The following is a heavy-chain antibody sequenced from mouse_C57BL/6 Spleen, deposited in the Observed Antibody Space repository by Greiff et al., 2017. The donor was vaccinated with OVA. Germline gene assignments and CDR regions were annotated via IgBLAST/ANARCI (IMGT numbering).Heavy chain of an antibody. V-gene: IGHV1-61*01. CDR2: IYPSDSET. CDR1: GYTFTSYW. D-gene: IGHD2-14*01. J-gene: IGHJ4*01. Sequence: VQLQQPGAELVRPGSSVKLSCKASGYTFTSYWMDWVKQRPGQGLEWIGNIYPSDSETHYNPKFKDKATLPVDKSSSTAYMQLSSLTSEDSAVYYCARSRYNEAMDYWGQGTSVTVSS. CDR3: ARSRYNEAMDY.